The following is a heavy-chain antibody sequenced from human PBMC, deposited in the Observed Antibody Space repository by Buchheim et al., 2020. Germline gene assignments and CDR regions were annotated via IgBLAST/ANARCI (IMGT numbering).Heavy chain of an antibody. CDR1: GFTFAGYA. Sequence: EVQLLESGGGLVQPGGSLRLSCAASGFTFAGYALSWVRQAPGKGLEWVSAISGKGEGTYYADPVKGRFTISRDNSKNTLSLQMNSLRAEDTAVYYFANGGGYNPDPFWYWGQGTL. J-gene: IGHJ4*02. V-gene: IGHV3-23*01. CDR2: ISGKGEGT. CDR3: ANGGGYNPDPFWY. D-gene: IGHD5-24*01.